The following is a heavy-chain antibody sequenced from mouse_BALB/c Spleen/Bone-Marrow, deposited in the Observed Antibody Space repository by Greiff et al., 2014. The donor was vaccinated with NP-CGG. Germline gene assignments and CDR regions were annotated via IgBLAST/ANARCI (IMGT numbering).Heavy chain of an antibody. J-gene: IGHJ2*01. V-gene: IGHV14-3*02. CDR2: IDPANDNT. D-gene: IGHD2-2*01. CDR3: ASYVYGYYFDY. Sequence: EVKLMESGAELVKPGALVKLSCTASGFNIKDTYIHWVKQRPEQGLEWIGRIDPANDNTKYDPKFQGKATITADTSSSTAYLQLSSLTSEDTAVYYCASYVYGYYFDYWGQGTTLTVSS. CDR1: GFNIKDTY.